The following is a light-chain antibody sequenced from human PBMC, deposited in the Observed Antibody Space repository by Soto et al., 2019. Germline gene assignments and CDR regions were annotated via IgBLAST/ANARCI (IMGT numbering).Light chain of an antibody. J-gene: IGKJ1*01. CDR1: QSVSSY. Sequence: EIVLTQSPATLSLSPGERATLSCRASQSVSSYLAWYQQKPGQAPRILIYDASNRATGIPDRFSGSGSGTDFTLTIDRLEPEDFAVYYCQQSLNPKTFGQGTKVDI. CDR2: DAS. V-gene: IGKV3-11*01. CDR3: QQSLNPKT.